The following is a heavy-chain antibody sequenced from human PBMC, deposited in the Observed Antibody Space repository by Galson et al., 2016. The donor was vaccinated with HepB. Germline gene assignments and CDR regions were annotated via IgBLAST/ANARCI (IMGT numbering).Heavy chain of an antibody. V-gene: IGHV5-51*01. CDR3: ARQAGRGTTFYGMDV. J-gene: IGHJ6*02. Sequence: QSGAEVKKPGESLKISCKASGYKFTSYWIAWVRQRPGKGLEWMGVIYTGDSDTRYSPSFEGHVTITVDKSVDTASVEWSSQRTSDTATYYCARQAGRGTTFYGMDVWGPGTTVTVSS. D-gene: IGHD1-1*01. CDR2: IYTGDSDT. CDR1: GYKFTSYW.